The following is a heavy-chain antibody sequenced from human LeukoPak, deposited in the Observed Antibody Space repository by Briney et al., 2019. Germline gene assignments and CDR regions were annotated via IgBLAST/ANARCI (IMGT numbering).Heavy chain of an antibody. D-gene: IGHD1-26*01. V-gene: IGHV3-7*01. CDR2: INQDGSEK. CDR1: GTTFDSHY. Sequence: GGSLKLSCAASGTTFDSHYMTWVRQTPEKGLEWVANINQDGSEKNYVDSVKGRFTISRDNAKKSLYLQMNSLRAEDTAVYYCASAAGWESAYWGQGTLVTVSS. J-gene: IGHJ4*02. CDR3: ASAAGWESAY.